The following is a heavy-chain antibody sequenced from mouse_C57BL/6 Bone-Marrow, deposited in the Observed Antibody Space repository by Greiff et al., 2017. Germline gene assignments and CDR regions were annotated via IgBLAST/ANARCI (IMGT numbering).Heavy chain of an antibody. CDR3: ASPMVTTGDFDY. D-gene: IGHD2-2*01. J-gene: IGHJ2*01. V-gene: IGHV1-53*01. CDR1: GYTFTSYW. CDR2: LNPSNGGT. Sequence: VQLQQPGPELVKPGASVKLSCKASGYTFTSYWMHWVKQRPGQGLEWIGNLNPSNGGTNYNEQFKSKATLTVDTSSSTAYMQLSSLSSEDSAVYYCASPMVTTGDFDYWGQGTTLTVSS.